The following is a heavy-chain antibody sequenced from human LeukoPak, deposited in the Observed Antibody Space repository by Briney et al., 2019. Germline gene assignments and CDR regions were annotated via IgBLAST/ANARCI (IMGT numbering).Heavy chain of an antibody. CDR2: IHHRGST. J-gene: IGHJ4*02. CDR1: GGSISTSNW. Sequence: PSATLSLTCAVSGGSISTSNWWSWVRQPPGKGLEWIGEIHHRGSTNYNPSLRGRVTIEVDKSKNQFSLKVNSLTAADTAVYYCARSLRETWRGFFDNWGQGTLVTVSS. D-gene: IGHD3-16*01. CDR3: ARSLRETWRGFFDN. V-gene: IGHV4-4*02.